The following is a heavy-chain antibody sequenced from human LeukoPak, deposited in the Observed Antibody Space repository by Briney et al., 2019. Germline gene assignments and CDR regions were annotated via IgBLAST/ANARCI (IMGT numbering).Heavy chain of an antibody. CDR3: ARGKGASSFDP. J-gene: IGHJ5*02. CDR1: GGSISIYY. V-gene: IGHV4-4*07. CDR2: IYTSGST. Sequence: SETLSLICTVSGGSISIYYWSWIRQPAGKGLEWIGRIYTSGSTNYNPYLKNRVTMSVDTSKNKFSLKLSSVTAADTAVYYCARGKGASSFDPWGQGTLVTVSS.